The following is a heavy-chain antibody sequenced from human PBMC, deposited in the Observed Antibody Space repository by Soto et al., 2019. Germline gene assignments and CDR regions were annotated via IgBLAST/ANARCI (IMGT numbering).Heavy chain of an antibody. J-gene: IGHJ4*02. Sequence: EVQLVESGGGLVKPGGSLRLSCAASGFTFSSYSMNWVRQAPGKGLEWVSSISSSSSYIYYADSVKGRFTISRDNAKNSLYMQMNSLRAEDAAVYYCARERFESYDYGDYPAYYFDYWGQETLVTVSS. CDR1: GFTFSSYS. V-gene: IGHV3-21*01. CDR3: ARERFESYDYGDYPAYYFDY. D-gene: IGHD4-17*01. CDR2: ISSSSSYI.